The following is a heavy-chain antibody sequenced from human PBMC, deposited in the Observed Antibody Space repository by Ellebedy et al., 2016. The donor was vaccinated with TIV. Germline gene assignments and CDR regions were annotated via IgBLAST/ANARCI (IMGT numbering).Heavy chain of an antibody. CDR1: GLTFSRYG. CDR3: ARVRRVYHYMDV. V-gene: IGHV3-33*01. D-gene: IGHD2-8*01. Sequence: PGGSLRLSCAASGLTFSRYGMHWIRQAPDKGLEWVAVIWYDGSIKYLADSVKGRFTISRDNAKNSLYLHMNSLRAEDTAMYYCARVRRVYHYMDVWGKGTMVTVSS. CDR2: IWYDGSIK. J-gene: IGHJ6*03.